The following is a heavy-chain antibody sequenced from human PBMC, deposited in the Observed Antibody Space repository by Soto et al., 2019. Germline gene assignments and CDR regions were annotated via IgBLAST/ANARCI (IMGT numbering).Heavy chain of an antibody. CDR3: AKKLPGSVMRCPDY. CDR2: TSSDGSIK. D-gene: IGHD4-4*01. V-gene: IGHV3-30*18. Sequence: QVQLVESGGGVVQPGRSLRLSCVASGFAFDTYGMHWVRQAPGKGLEWVAATSSDGSIKTYADFARGRFTISRDNSKNTLYLQLDSLRTEDTALYYCAKKLPGSVMRCPDYWGQGTLVTVSS. CDR1: GFAFDTYG. J-gene: IGHJ4*02.